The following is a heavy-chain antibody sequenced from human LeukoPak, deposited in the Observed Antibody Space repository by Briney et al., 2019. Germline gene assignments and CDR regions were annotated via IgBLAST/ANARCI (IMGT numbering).Heavy chain of an antibody. Sequence: SETLSLTCTVSGGSISSSSYYWGWIRQPPGKGLEWIGSIYYSGSTYYNPSLKSRVTISVDTSKNQFSLKLSSVTAADTAVYYCARDFASPTTYDFWSGYYNYFDYWGQGTLVTVSS. V-gene: IGHV4-39*07. CDR2: IYYSGST. D-gene: IGHD3-3*01. CDR1: GGSISSSSYY. J-gene: IGHJ4*02. CDR3: ARDFASPTTYDFWSGYYNYFDY.